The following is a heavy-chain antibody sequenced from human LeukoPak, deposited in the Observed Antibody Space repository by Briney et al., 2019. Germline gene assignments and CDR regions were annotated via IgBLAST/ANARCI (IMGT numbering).Heavy chain of an antibody. Sequence: KTGGSLRLSCAASGFTFSSYSMNWVRQAPGKGLEGVSSISSSSSYIYYADSVKGRFTISRDNAQNSLYLQMNSLRAEDTAVYYCARDSGPSWWLDSIDAFDIWGQGTMVTVSS. CDR1: GFTFSSYS. J-gene: IGHJ3*02. D-gene: IGHD6-19*01. CDR2: ISSSSSYI. V-gene: IGHV3-21*01. CDR3: ARDSGPSWWLDSIDAFDI.